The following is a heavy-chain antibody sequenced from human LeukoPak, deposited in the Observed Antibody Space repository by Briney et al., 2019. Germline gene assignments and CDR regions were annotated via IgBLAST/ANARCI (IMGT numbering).Heavy chain of an antibody. CDR1: GFTFSSYW. CDR2: IKQNGSEK. CDR3: ARVPGDCGGDCYSYYYYYMDV. J-gene: IGHJ6*03. D-gene: IGHD2-21*01. Sequence: PGGSLRLSCAASGFTFSSYWMSWVRQAPGKRLEWVANIKQNGSEKYYVDSMKGRFTISRDNAKNSLYLQMNSLRAEDTAVYYCARVPGDCGGDCYSYYYYYMDVWGKGTTVTVSS. V-gene: IGHV3-7*01.